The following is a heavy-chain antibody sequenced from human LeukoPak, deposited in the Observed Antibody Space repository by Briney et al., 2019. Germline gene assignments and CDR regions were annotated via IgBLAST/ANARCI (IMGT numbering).Heavy chain of an antibody. D-gene: IGHD3-22*01. CDR2: INPNSGGT. V-gene: IGHV1-2*02. J-gene: IGHJ4*02. CDR1: GYTFTDYY. CDR3: ARAGFEYYYDSSGFYNY. Sequence: GASVKVSCKASGYTFTDYYMHWVRQAPGQGLEWMGWINPNSGGTNYAQKFQGRVTMTRDTSINAAYMELSRLRSDDTAVYYCARAGFEYYYDSSGFYNYWGQGTLVTVSS.